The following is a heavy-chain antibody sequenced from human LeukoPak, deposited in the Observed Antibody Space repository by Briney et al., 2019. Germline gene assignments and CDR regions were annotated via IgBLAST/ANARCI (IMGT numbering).Heavy chain of an antibody. CDR3: PIEVVAGVGATTIHY. Sequence: ASVTVSYMPSVYSFTNYGISWVRQAPGHGVGRMGWISAYNGNTNYPQKLQGRVTMTTDTYTSTAYMEEGSLRYGDRAGYLCPIEVVAGVGATTIHYWGQGSLVTVSS. J-gene: IGHJ4*02. D-gene: IGHD1-26*01. CDR2: ISAYNGNT. CDR1: VYSFTNYG. V-gene: IGHV1-18*01.